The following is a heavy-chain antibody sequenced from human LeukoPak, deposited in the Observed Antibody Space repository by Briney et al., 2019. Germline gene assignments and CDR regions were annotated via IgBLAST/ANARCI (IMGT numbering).Heavy chain of an antibody. Sequence: AGESLKISCKGSGYSFTSYWIGWVRQMPGKGLEWMGIIYPGDSDTRYSPSFQGQVTISADKSISTAYLQWSSLKASDTAMYYCARLYGGYRRFDPNFDYWGQGTLVTVSS. CDR1: GYSFTSYW. J-gene: IGHJ4*02. D-gene: IGHD4-23*01. CDR3: ARLYGGYRRFDPNFDY. CDR2: IYPGDSDT. V-gene: IGHV5-51*01.